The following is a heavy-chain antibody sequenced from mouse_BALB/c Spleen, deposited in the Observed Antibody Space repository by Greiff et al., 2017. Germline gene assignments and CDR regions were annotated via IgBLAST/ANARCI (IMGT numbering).Heavy chain of an antibody. CDR3: ARWGGYYVYFDY. CDR2: INPNNGGT. CDR1: GYTFTDYN. D-gene: IGHD2-3*01. Sequence: EVKLVESGPELVKPGASVKIPCKASGYTFTDYNMDWVKQSHGKSLEWIGDINPNNGGTIYNQKFKGKATLTVDKSSSTAYMELRSLTSEDTAVYYCARWGGYYVYFDYWGQGTTLTVSS. J-gene: IGHJ2*01. V-gene: IGHV1-18*01.